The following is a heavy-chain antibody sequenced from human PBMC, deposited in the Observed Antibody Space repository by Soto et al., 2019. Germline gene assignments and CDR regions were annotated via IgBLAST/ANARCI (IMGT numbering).Heavy chain of an antibody. J-gene: IGHJ6*03. Sequence: SETLSLTCAVYGGSFSGYYWSWIRQPPGKGLEWIGEINHSGSTNYNPSLKSRVTISVDTSKNQFSLKLSSVTAADTAVYYCARGGSSTVTRYYYYMDVWGKGTTVTVSS. V-gene: IGHV4-34*01. CDR1: GGSFSGYY. CDR2: INHSGST. CDR3: ARGGSSTVTRYYYYMDV. D-gene: IGHD4-17*01.